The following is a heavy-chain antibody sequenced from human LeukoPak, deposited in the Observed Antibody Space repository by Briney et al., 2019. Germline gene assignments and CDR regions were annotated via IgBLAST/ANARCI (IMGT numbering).Heavy chain of an antibody. CDR1: GGSFSGYY. J-gene: IGHJ5*02. D-gene: IGHD4-17*01. V-gene: IGHV4-34*01. Sequence: SETLSLTCAVYGGSFSGYYWSWIRQPPGKGLEWIGEINHSGSTNYNPSLKSRVTISVDTSKNQFSLKLSSVTAADTAVYYCARKTRSMTTVTPGKFDPWGQGTLVTVSS. CDR3: ARKTRSMTTVTPGKFDP. CDR2: INHSGST.